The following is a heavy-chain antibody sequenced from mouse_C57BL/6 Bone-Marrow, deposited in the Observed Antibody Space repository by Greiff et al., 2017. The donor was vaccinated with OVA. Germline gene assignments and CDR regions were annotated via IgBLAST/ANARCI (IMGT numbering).Heavy chain of an antibody. J-gene: IGHJ1*03. Sequence: EVKVVESEGGLVQPGSSMKLSCTASGFTFSDYYMAWVRQVPEKGLEWVANINSDGSSTYYLDSLKSRFIISRDNAKNILYLQMSSLKSEDTATYYCARGAGWFFDVWGTGTTVTVSS. CDR1: GFTFSDYY. CDR3: ARGAGWFFDV. CDR2: INSDGSST. V-gene: IGHV5-16*01.